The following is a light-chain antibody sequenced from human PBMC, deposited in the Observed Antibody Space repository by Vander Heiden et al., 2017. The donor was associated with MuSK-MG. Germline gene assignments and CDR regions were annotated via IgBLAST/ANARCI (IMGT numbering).Light chain of an antibody. J-gene: IGLJ1*01. Sequence: QSALTQPASVSGSPGQSITISCTGTSSDVGGYNYVSWYQQHPGKAPKLVVYEVSNRPSGVSNRFSGSKSGNTASLTISGLQAEDEADYYCSSYTSSSARVFGTGTKVTVI. CDR2: EVS. CDR3: SSYTSSSARV. CDR1: SSDVGGYNY. V-gene: IGLV2-14*01.